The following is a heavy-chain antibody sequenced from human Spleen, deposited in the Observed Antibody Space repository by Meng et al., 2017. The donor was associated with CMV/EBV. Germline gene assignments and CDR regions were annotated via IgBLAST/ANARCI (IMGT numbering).Heavy chain of an antibody. CDR2: INHSGST. V-gene: IGHV4-34*01. CDR1: GGSFSGYY. J-gene: IGHJ4*02. D-gene: IGHD1-26*01. CDR3: AKVQGGLWELYYFDY. Sequence: GSLRLSCAVYGGSFSGYYWTWIRQPPGKGLEWIGEINHSGSTNYNPSLKSRVAISVDKSKNQFSLKLSSVTAADTAVYYCAKVQGGLWELYYFDYWGQGTLVTVSS.